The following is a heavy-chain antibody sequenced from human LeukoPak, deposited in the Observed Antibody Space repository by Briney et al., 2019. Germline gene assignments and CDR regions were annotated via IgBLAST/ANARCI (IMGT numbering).Heavy chain of an antibody. CDR2: IKPDGSDK. CDR3: ARGGSDY. Sequence: PGGSLRLSCVVSGFKFDSYWMSWVRQAPGRGLEWVANIKPDGSDKFYVDSVKGRFTISRDNAKNSVYLQMSSLRVDETAVYYCARGGSDYWGQGTLVTVSS. CDR1: GFKFDSYW. J-gene: IGHJ4*02. V-gene: IGHV3-7*04. D-gene: IGHD2-15*01.